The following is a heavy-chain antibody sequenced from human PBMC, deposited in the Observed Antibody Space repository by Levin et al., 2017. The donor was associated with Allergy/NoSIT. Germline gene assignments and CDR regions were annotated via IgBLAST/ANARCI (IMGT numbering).Heavy chain of an antibody. Sequence: GESLKISCAASGFTFTTYDMSWVRQAPGKGLEWVSAIRGSASRTFYADSVKGRFTISRDNSKNMVFLQMNSLRVEDTAVYYCAPGMGVTGSPTDYWGQGTLVTVSS. D-gene: IGHD6-19*01. J-gene: IGHJ4*02. CDR3: APGMGVTGSPTDY. CDR1: GFTFTTYD. CDR2: IRGSASRT. V-gene: IGHV3-23*01.